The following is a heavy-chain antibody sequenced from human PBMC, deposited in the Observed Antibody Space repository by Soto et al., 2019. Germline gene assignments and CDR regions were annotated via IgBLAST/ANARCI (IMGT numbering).Heavy chain of an antibody. CDR1: GFTFIAYV. CDR2: ISDTCART. V-gene: IGHV3-23*01. J-gene: IGHJ4*02. CDR3: AKSRVRYSWHDYVSYFDQ. Sequence: EVQVLESGRDLVQPGGSLRLSCAASGFTFIAYVMNWVHQAPGKGLEWVSSISDTCARTYYAESVKGRLSISRDNSKNSLYLQMNSLRAEDMAVYYCAKSRVRYSWHDYVSYFDQWGQGTQVIVSS. D-gene: IGHD5-12*01.